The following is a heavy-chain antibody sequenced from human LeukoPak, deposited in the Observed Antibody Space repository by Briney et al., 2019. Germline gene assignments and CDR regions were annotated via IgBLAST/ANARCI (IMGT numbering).Heavy chain of an antibody. Sequence: SETLSLTCTVSGVSISTIGYYWGRIRQPPGKGLEWIGSIYYSGITYYNPSLKSRVTISIDTSNNQFSLTLSSVTAADTAFYYCARDPKSAVAADWFDPWGQGTLVTVSS. J-gene: IGHJ5*01. CDR1: GVSISTIGYY. CDR2: IYYSGIT. D-gene: IGHD6-19*01. V-gene: IGHV4-39*07. CDR3: ARDPKSAVAADWFDP.